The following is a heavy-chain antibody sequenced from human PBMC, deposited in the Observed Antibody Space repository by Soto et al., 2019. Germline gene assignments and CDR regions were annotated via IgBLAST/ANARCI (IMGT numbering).Heavy chain of an antibody. D-gene: IGHD2-8*01. CDR2: IFYTGST. Sequence: QVQLQESGPGLVKPSETLSLTCTVSDGSISSYYWGWIRQHPGKRLEWIGYIFYTGSTHYNSSRKSRVTSSVDTSKNLCPLNLSPVTAAVTAVYFCARHYPIGNKWNYVDGWGQGTLVTVSS. CDR3: ARHYPIGNKWNYVDG. CDR1: DGSISSYY. J-gene: IGHJ4*02. V-gene: IGHV4-59*08.